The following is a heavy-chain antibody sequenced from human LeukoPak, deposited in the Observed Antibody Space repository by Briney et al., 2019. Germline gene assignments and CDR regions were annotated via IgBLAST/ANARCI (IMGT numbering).Heavy chain of an antibody. V-gene: IGHV4-59*08. Sequence: PSETLSLTCTVSGGSINNYYWSWIRQPPGKGLEWIADIYYSGGTKYNPSLKSRVTISVDTSKNQFSLKVSSVTAADTAVYYCARHVDAWSWDYWGQGMLVTVSS. D-gene: IGHD2-2*01. CDR1: GGSINNYY. J-gene: IGHJ4*02. CDR2: IYYSGGT. CDR3: ARHVDAWSWDY.